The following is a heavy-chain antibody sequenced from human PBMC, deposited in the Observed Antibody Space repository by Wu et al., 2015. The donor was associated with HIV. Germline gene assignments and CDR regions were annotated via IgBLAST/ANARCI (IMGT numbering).Heavy chain of an antibody. D-gene: IGHD5-12*01. Sequence: QVQLVQSGAEVKKPGASVKVSCKVSGYTLTELSMHWVRQAPGKGLEWMGGFDPEDGETIYAQKFQGRVTMTEDTSTDTAYMELSSLRSEDTAVYYCATVPPRDPNLDIVATIYLDVWGKGTTVTVSS. J-gene: IGHJ6*03. CDR1: GYTLTELS. V-gene: IGHV1-24*01. CDR3: ATVPPRDPNLDIVATIYLDV. CDR2: FDPEDGET.